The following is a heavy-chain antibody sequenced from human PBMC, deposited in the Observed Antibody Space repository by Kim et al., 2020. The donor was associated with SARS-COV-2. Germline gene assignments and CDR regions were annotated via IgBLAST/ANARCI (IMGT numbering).Heavy chain of an antibody. Sequence: ASVKVSCKASGYTFTGYYIHWVRQAPGQGLEWMGWINPNSGGTEYAQRFQGRVTMTRDTSISTAYMELSWLRSDDTAVFYCARGQLGTWGQGTLVTVSS. CDR3: ARGQLGT. CDR2: INPNSGGT. D-gene: IGHD6-6*01. V-gene: IGHV1-2*02. J-gene: IGHJ5*02. CDR1: GYTFTGYY.